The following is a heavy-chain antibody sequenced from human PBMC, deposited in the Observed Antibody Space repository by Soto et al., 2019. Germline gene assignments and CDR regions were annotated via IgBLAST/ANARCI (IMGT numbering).Heavy chain of an antibody. V-gene: IGHV4-39*01. J-gene: IGHJ6*02. CDR1: GGSISSSSYY. CDR3: ARQEADYDILTGYYRTYGMDV. CDR2: IYYSGST. D-gene: IGHD3-9*01. Sequence: SETLSLTCTVSGGSISSSSYYWGWIRQPPGKGLEWIGSIYYSGSTYYSPSLKSRVTISVDTSKNQFSLKLSSVTAADTAVYYCARQEADYDILTGYYRTYGMDVCDQTPTLTVSS.